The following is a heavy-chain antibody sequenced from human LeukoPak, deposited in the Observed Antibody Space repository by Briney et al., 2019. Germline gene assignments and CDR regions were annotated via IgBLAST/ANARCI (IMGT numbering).Heavy chain of an antibody. CDR1: GYDFTDFY. CDR2: INPNSGGT. CDR3: ARGDVWFDT. V-gene: IGHV1-2*02. J-gene: IGHJ5*02. Sequence: ASVKVSCKASGYDFTDFYIHWVRQAPGQGLEWMGWINPNSGGTNYAQKFQGRVTMTRDTSISTAYMDLSRLKSDDTAVYYCARGDVWFDTGGQGTLVTVSS.